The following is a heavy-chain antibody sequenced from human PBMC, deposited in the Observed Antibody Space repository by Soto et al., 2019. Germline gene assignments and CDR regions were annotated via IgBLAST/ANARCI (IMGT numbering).Heavy chain of an antibody. CDR1: GGSISSGGYF. V-gene: IGHV4-31*03. CDR3: ARVLSTSHFDS. CDR2: IYSSGYT. D-gene: IGHD3-16*01. J-gene: IGHJ4*02. Sequence: QVQLQESGPGLVKPSQTLSLTCSVSGGSISSGGYFWSWIRQHPGKGLEWIGYIYSSGYTHYNPALKSRVTISVDTSESQFSLKLSSVTAADTAVYYCARVLSTSHFDSWGQGTLVTVSS.